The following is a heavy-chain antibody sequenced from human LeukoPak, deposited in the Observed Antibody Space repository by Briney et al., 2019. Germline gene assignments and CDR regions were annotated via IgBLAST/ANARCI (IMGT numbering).Heavy chain of an antibody. Sequence: TGGSLRLSCAASGFTFSSYAMHWVRQAPGKGLEWVAVISYDGSNKYYADSVKGRFTISRDNSENKLYLQMNSLRAEDTAVYYCARDSALDYWGQGTLVTVSS. J-gene: IGHJ4*02. CDR1: GFTFSSYA. D-gene: IGHD3-10*01. CDR2: ISYDGSNK. V-gene: IGHV3-30*04. CDR3: ARDSALDY.